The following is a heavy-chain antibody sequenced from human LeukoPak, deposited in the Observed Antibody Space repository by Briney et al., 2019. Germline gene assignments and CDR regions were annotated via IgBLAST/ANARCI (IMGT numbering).Heavy chain of an antibody. D-gene: IGHD6-13*01. V-gene: IGHV1-2*02. J-gene: IGHJ4*01. Sequence: ASVKVSCKASGYTFTDYYMHWVRQAPGQGLEWMGWINPNSGGTNYAQKFQGRVSMTRDTSISTAYMELSRLRSDDTAVFYCAREEVIAAAGPTLDYWGQ. CDR1: GYTFTDYY. CDR2: INPNSGGT. CDR3: AREEVIAAAGPTLDY.